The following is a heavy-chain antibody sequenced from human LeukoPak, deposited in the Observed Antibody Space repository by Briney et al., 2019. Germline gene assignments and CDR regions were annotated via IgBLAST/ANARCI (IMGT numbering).Heavy chain of an antibody. CDR3: ARRCSSNSCPFEY. CDR1: GYSFTSYW. D-gene: IGHD2-2*01. CDR2: MDPSDSYS. J-gene: IGHJ4*02. Sequence: GESLKISCKGSGYSFTSYWTTWVRQMPGKGLEWMGRMDPSDSYSNYSPSFQGHVTISADKSISTAYLQWSSLKASDTAMYYCARRCSSNSCPFEYWGQGTLVTVSS. V-gene: IGHV5-10-1*01.